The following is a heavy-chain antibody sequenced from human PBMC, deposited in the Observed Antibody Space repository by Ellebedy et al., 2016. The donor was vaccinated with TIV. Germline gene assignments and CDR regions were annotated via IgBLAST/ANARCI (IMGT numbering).Heavy chain of an antibody. Sequence: ASVKVSCXASGYTFTSYDINWVRQATGQGLEWMGWMNPNSGNTGYAQKFQGRVTMTEDTSTDTAYMELSSLRSEDTAVYYCATQEAFRYYYYGMDVWGQGTTVTVSS. CDR3: ATQEAFRYYYYGMDV. CDR2: MNPNSGNT. V-gene: IGHV1-8*01. CDR1: GYTFTSYD. J-gene: IGHJ6*02. D-gene: IGHD3-16*01.